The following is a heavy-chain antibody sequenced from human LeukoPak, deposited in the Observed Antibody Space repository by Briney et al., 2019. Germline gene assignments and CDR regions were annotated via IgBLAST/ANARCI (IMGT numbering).Heavy chain of an antibody. V-gene: IGHV4-59*02. CDR2: IHDSGST. J-gene: IGHJ4*02. D-gene: IGHD2-15*01. CDR1: GGSVSSYY. Sequence: TSETLSLTCSVSGGSVSSYYWSWIRQSPRKGLEWIGYIHDSGSTNYNPSLKSRVTVSVDTSKNQFSLKLRSVTAADTAVYYCARGGQWSTFYFDNWGQGTLVTVSS. CDR3: ARGGQWSTFYFDN.